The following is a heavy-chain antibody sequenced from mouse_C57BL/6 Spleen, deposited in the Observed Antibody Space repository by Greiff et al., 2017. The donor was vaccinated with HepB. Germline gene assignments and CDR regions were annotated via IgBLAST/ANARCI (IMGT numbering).Heavy chain of an antibody. CDR1: GYTFTSYW. CDR3: ARSRSNYVDYFDY. Sequence: QVQLQQSGTELVKPGASVKLSCKASGYTFTSYWMHWVKQRPGQGLEWIGNINPSNGGTNYNEKFKSKATLTVDKSSSTAYMQLSSLTSEDSAVYYCARSRSNYVDYFDYWGQGTTLTVSS. D-gene: IGHD2-5*01. V-gene: IGHV1-53*01. CDR2: INPSNGGT. J-gene: IGHJ2*01.